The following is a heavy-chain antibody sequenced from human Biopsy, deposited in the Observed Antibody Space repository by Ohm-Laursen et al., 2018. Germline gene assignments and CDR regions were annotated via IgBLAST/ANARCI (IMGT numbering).Heavy chain of an antibody. CDR3: ALETTYCSGNRCYPDGMDV. CDR1: GGSISNLY. Sequence: ETLSLTWYVSGGSISNLYWSWIRQPPGKGLEWIGYMYYSGNTNYNPSLKSRVTISVDTSKNQLSLKLRPVTAADTAVYYCALETTYCSGNRCYPDGMDVWGQGTTVTVSS. D-gene: IGHD2-15*01. V-gene: IGHV4-59*08. CDR2: MYYSGNT. J-gene: IGHJ6*02.